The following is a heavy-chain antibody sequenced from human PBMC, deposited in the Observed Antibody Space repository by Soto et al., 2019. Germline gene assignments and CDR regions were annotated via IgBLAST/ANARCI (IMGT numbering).Heavy chain of an antibody. CDR3: ARLRRDWGDAFDL. Sequence: QVQLVQSGADVKKPGSSVRFSCKTSGGPFGNSAISWVRQAPAQRLEWIGEIIPVFDKANYAQNFQGRLTITADDSTATVFMQLSSLRSEDTAVYFCARLRRDWGDAFDLWGQGTLVTVSS. J-gene: IGHJ3*01. V-gene: IGHV1-69*01. D-gene: IGHD3-16*01. CDR2: IIPVFDKA. CDR1: GGPFGNSA.